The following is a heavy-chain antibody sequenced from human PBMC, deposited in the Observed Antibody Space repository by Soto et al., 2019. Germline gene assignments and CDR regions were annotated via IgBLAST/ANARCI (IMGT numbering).Heavy chain of an antibody. D-gene: IGHD2-2*01. J-gene: IGHJ5*02. V-gene: IGHV1-46*03. CDR3: ARGYCSSTSCYVFDP. Sequence: ASVKGSCKASGYTFTSYYMHWVRQAPGQGLEWMGIINPSGGSTSYAQKFQGRVTMTRDTSTSTVYMELSSLRSEDTAVYYCARGYCSSTSCYVFDPWGQGTLVTVSS. CDR2: INPSGGST. CDR1: GYTFTSYY.